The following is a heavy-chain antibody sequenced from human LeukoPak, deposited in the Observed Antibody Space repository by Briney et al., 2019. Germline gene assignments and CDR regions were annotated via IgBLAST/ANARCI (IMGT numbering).Heavy chain of an antibody. CDR1: GFTFSSYW. J-gene: IGHJ4*02. CDR3: AKGPRQTIVVVSYYFDY. Sequence: GGSLRLSCAASGFTFSSYWMHWVRQAPGKGLEWVSAISGSGGSTYYADSVKGRFTISRDNSKNTLYLQMNSLRAEDTAVYYCAKGPRQTIVVVSYYFDYWGQGTLVTVSS. V-gene: IGHV3-23*01. D-gene: IGHD2-2*01. CDR2: ISGSGGST.